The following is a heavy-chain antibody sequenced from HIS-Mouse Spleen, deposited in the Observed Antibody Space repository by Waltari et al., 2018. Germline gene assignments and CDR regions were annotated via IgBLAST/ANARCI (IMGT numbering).Heavy chain of an antibody. Sequence: QVQLQESGPGLVKPSQTLSLTCTVPGGPFSSGGYYWSWIRQHPGQGLEWIGYLYYSGSTYYNPSLKSRVTISVDTSKNQFSLKLSSVTAADTAVYYCARSPYYDFWSGYSDNWFDPWGQGTLVTVSS. D-gene: IGHD3-3*01. CDR1: GGPFSSGGYY. CDR2: LYYSGST. J-gene: IGHJ5*02. CDR3: ARSPYYDFWSGYSDNWFDP. V-gene: IGHV4-31*03.